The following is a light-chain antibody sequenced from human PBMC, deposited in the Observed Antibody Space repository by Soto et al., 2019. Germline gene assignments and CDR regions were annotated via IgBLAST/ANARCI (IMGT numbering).Light chain of an antibody. V-gene: IGLV2-14*01. CDR2: DVN. CDR1: NSDVGGYNY. CDR3: TSYTSSNSLV. Sequence: QSALTQPASVSGSPGQSITISCTGTNSDVGGYNYVSWYQHHPGKAPKLLIFDVNNRPSGVSNRFSGSQSDTTASLTISGLQADDEADYYCTSYTSSNSLVFGGGTKLTVL. J-gene: IGLJ2*01.